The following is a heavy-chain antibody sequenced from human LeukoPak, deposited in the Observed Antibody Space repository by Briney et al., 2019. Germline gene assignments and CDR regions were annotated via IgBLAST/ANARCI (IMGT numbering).Heavy chain of an antibody. J-gene: IGHJ3*02. V-gene: IGHV3-13*01. D-gene: IGHD7-27*01. CDR1: GFIFSNFD. CDR2: LGTTGDT. CDR3: ARSSGALENAFDI. Sequence: GGSLRLSCAASGFIFSNFDMHWVRQATGKGLEWVSGLGTTGDTYYPGSVKGRFTISRENAKNSLYLQMNSLRAGDTAVYYCARSSGALENAFDIWGQGTMVTVSS.